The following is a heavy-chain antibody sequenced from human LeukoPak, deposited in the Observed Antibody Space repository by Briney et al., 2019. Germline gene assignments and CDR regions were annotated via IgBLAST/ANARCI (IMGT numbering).Heavy chain of an antibody. CDR1: GGTFSSYA. CDR2: IIPIFGTA. Sequence: SVKVSCKASGGTFSSYAISWVRQAPGQGLEWMGGIIPIFGTANYAQKFQGRVTITADESTSTAYMELSSLRSEDTAVYYCARELDIVVVPAADYYYYGMDVWGQGTTVTISS. J-gene: IGHJ6*02. V-gene: IGHV1-69*13. D-gene: IGHD2-2*03. CDR3: ARELDIVVVPAADYYYYGMDV.